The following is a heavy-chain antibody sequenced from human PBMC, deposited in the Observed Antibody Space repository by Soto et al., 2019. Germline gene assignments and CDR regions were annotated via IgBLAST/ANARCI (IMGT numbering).Heavy chain of an antibody. CDR1: GFTFSSHG. D-gene: IGHD1-1*01. Sequence: QVQLVESGGGVVQPGRSLRLSCGASGFTFSSHGMHWVRQAPGKGLEWVAVIWYDGSNKYYADSVKGRFPISRDNSKNTVYLQMISLRAEDTAVYYCARWGDNKSFDYWGQGTLVTVSS. CDR3: ARWGDNKSFDY. J-gene: IGHJ4*02. CDR2: IWYDGSNK. V-gene: IGHV3-33*01.